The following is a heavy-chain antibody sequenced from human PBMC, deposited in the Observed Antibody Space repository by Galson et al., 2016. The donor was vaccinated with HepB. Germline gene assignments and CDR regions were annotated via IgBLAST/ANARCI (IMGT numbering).Heavy chain of an antibody. J-gene: IGHJ4*02. CDR2: IWNDGSNK. V-gene: IGHV3-33*01. Sequence: SLRLSCAASGFTFSRYGMHWVRQAPGKGLEWLAGIWNDGSNKYYVDSVKGRFTISRDNSKNTLYLQMDSLRAGDSGVYFCASGPHWNHAYWGQGTLVTVSS. CDR3: ASGPHWNHAY. D-gene: IGHD1-1*01. CDR1: GFTFSRYG.